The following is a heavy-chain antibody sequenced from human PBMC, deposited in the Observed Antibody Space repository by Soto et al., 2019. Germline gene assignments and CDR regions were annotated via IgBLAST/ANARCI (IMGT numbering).Heavy chain of an antibody. J-gene: IGHJ6*02. CDR2: IYYSGST. CDR3: ASGYLFYGMDV. CDR1: GGSISSYY. D-gene: IGHD5-18*01. V-gene: IGHV4-59*01. Sequence: SETLPLTCTVSGGSISSYYWSWIRQPPGKGLEWIGYIYYSGSTNYNPSLKSRVTISVDTSKNQFSLKLSSVTAADTAVYYCASGYLFYGMDVWGQGTTVTVSS.